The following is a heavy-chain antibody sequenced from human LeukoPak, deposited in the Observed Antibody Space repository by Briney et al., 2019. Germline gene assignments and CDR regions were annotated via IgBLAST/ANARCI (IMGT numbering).Heavy chain of an antibody. V-gene: IGHV3-30*18. Sequence: SGGSLRLSCAASGFTFSSYGMHWVRQAPGKGLEWVAVISYDGSNKYYADSVKGRFTISRDNSKNTLYLQMNSLRAEDTAVYYCAKGLSRGSYEYFQHWGQGTLVTVSS. CDR2: ISYDGSNK. J-gene: IGHJ1*01. D-gene: IGHD1-26*01. CDR3: AKGLSRGSYEYFQH. CDR1: GFTFSSYG.